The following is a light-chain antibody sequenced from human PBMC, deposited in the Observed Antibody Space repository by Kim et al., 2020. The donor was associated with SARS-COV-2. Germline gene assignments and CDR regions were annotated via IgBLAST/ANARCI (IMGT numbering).Light chain of an antibody. V-gene: IGLV4-69*01. CDR2: LNSDGSH. Sequence: VTLTCTLSSGHSNNAIAWHQQQPGKGPRYLMKLNSDGSHIKGDEVPDSFSGSSSGAERYLTNTSLQSEDEADYYCQTWGTGSNWVFGGGTKLTVL. CDR3: QTWGTGSNWV. J-gene: IGLJ3*02. CDR1: SGHSNNA.